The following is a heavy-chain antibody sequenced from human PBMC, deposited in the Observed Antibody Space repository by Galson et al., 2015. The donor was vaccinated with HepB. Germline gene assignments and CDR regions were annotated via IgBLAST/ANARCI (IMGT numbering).Heavy chain of an antibody. Sequence: SLRLSCAASGFTFSSTFSDYAMHWVRLAPGKGLEWVAVISGDGSDKYSSDSVRGRFIISRDKSRNTMYLQMNSMGVEETGVYYCARARKYYYSSGTSPEYFQDGMDVWGRGTTVTVSS. CDR1: GFTFSSTFSDYA. CDR3: ARARKYYYSSGTSPEYFQDGMDV. J-gene: IGHJ6*02. D-gene: IGHD3-10*01. V-gene: IGHV3-30-3*01. CDR2: ISGDGSDK.